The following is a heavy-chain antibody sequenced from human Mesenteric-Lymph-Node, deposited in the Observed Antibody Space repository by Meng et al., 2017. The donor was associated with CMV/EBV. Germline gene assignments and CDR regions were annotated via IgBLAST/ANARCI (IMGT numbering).Heavy chain of an antibody. D-gene: IGHD3-10*01. J-gene: IGHJ4*02. CDR3: ARGSVGYYGSGSPTSLTYFDY. V-gene: IGHV4-34*01. Sequence: FSGGFWSCIRQPPGKGLEEIGEINHSGSTNYNPSLKSRVTISVDTSKNQFSLKLSSVTAADTAVYYCARGSVGYYGSGSPTSLTYFDYWGQGTLVTVSS. CDR1: FSGGF. CDR2: INHSGST.